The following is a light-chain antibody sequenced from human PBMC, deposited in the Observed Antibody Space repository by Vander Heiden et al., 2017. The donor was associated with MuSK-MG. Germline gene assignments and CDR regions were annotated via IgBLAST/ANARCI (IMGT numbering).Light chain of an antibody. CDR3: QQYKSYPLT. J-gene: IGKJ4*01. V-gene: IGKV1-16*02. CDR1: QGINNY. Sequence: DIQMTQSPPSLSASVGDRVTITCRASQGINNYLAWFQQKSGKAPKSLIYGASSLQSGVPSKFSGRGSGTDFTLTISSLQPEDFATYYCQQYKSYPLTFGGGTKVEIK. CDR2: GAS.